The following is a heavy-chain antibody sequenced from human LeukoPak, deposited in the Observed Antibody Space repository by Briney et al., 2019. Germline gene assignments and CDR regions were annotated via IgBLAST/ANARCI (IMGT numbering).Heavy chain of an antibody. Sequence: GASVKVSCKASGGTFSSYAISWVRQAPGQGLEWMGGIIPIFGTANYAQKFQGRVTITADESTSTAYMELSSLRSEDTAVYYCATPTPYCSSTSRYSQYAFDIWGQGTMVTVSS. D-gene: IGHD2-2*02. V-gene: IGHV1-69*01. CDR3: ATPTPYCSSTSRYSQYAFDI. CDR2: IIPIFGTA. CDR1: GGTFSSYA. J-gene: IGHJ3*02.